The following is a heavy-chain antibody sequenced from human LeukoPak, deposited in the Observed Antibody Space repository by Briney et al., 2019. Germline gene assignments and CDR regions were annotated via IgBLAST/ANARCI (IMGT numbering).Heavy chain of an antibody. V-gene: IGHV3-21*01. J-gene: IGHJ4*02. CDR3: ARSRGLPYSSGWHGSDY. CDR1: GFTFSSYS. Sequence: RPGGSLRLSCAASGFTFSSYSMNWVRQAPGKGLEWVSSISSSSSYIYYADSVKGRFTISRDNAKNSLYLQMNSLRAEDTAVYYCARSRGLPYSSGWHGSDYWGQGTLVTVSS. D-gene: IGHD6-19*01. CDR2: ISSSSSYI.